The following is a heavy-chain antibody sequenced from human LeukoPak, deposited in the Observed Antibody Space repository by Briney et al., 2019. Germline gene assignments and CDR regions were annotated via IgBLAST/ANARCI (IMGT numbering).Heavy chain of an antibody. CDR2: IDSDGSST. V-gene: IGHV3-74*01. CDR1: GFTLNNYA. Sequence: TGGSLRLSCAASGFTLNNYAMNWVRQAPGKGLVWVSRIDSDGSSTSYADSVKGRFTISRDNAKNTLYLQMNSLRAEDTAVYYCARPPLGVAGIVNLWGQGTLVAVSS. D-gene: IGHD6-19*01. J-gene: IGHJ5*02. CDR3: ARPPLGVAGIVNL.